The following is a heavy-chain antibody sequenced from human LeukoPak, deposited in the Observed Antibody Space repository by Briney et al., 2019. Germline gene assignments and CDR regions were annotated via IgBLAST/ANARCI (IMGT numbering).Heavy chain of an antibody. CDR2: IHYSGST. D-gene: IGHD5-18*01. CDR1: GGSVSGYY. V-gene: IGHV4-59*02. J-gene: IGHJ6*03. CDR3: ARTTEGGYTYDYFYYYYMDV. Sequence: SETLSLTCTVSGGSVSGYYWSWIRQPPGKGLQWIGYIHYSGSTNYNPSLKSRLTISVDTSKNQFSLKLTSVTAADTAVYYCARTTEGGYTYDYFYYYYMDVWGKGTTVTISS.